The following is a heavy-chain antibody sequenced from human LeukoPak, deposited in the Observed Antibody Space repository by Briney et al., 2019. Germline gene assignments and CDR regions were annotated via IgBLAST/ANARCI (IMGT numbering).Heavy chain of an antibody. CDR2: IYHSGST. J-gene: IGHJ4*02. CDR3: ARLNDYWYYSDY. CDR1: GGSISSGGHS. D-gene: IGHD2-8*02. Sequence: SQTLSLTCAVSGGSISSGGHSWSWIRQPPRKGLEWIGYIYHSGSTYYNPSLKSRVTISVDRSKNQFSLKLSSVTAADTAVYYCARLNDYWYYSDYWGQGTLVTVSS. V-gene: IGHV4-30-2*01.